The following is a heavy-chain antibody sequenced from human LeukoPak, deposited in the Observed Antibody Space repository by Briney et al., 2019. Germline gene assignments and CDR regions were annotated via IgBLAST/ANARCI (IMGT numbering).Heavy chain of an antibody. V-gene: IGHV3-23*01. CDR1: GFTFSSYA. J-gene: IGHJ4*02. Sequence: GGSLRLSCAASGFTFSSYAMSWVRQAPGEGLEWVSAISGSGGSTYYADSVKGRFTISRDNSKNTLYLQMNSLRAEDTAVYYCAKAICSGGSCQSYFDYWGQGTLVTVSS. CDR2: ISGSGGST. D-gene: IGHD2-15*01. CDR3: AKAICSGGSCQSYFDY.